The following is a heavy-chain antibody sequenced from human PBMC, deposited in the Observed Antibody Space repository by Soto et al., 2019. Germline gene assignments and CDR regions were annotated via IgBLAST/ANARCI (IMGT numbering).Heavy chain of an antibody. CDR2: ISSSSSYI. CDR3: ARDAAPFSWFDP. V-gene: IGHV3-21*01. J-gene: IGHJ5*02. Sequence: GGSLRLSCAASGFTFSSYSMNWVRQAPGKGLEWVSSISSSSSYIYYADSVKGRFTISRDNAKNSLYLQMNSLRAEDTAVYYCARDAAPFSWFDPWGQGTLVTVSS. CDR1: GFTFSSYS. D-gene: IGHD6-25*01.